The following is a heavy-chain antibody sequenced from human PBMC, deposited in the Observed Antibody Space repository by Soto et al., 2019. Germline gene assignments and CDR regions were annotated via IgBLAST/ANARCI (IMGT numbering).Heavy chain of an antibody. CDR3: ANVKTDFQQALFYLDS. V-gene: IGHV1-69*01. Sequence: QAQLVQSGAEVKKPGSSVRVSCTASGDSFSNSAITWVRQAPGQGLEWRGGIIAILGTQTYAQRFRDRLTNSADESTKTAYMELRGLRSEDTAVYYCANVKTDFQQALFYLDSWGQGTLVTVSS. CDR1: GDSFSNSA. CDR2: IIAILGTQ. J-gene: IGHJ4*02.